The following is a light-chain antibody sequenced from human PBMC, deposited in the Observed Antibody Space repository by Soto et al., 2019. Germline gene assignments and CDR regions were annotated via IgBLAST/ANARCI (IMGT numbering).Light chain of an antibody. CDR3: QQYNNWPPLT. CDR1: QSVSSN. CDR2: GAS. J-gene: IGKJ5*01. Sequence: EIVMTQSPATLSVSPGERATLSCRASQSVSSNLAWYQQKPGQAPRLLIYGASTRATGIPARFSGSGSGTEFTRTISSLQSEDFAVYYCQQYNNWPPLTFGQGTRLEIK. V-gene: IGKV3-15*01.